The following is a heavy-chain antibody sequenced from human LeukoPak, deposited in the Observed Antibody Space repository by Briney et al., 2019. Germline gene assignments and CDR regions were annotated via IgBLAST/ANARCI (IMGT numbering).Heavy chain of an antibody. CDR2: IYYSGST. CDR3: ARGLNYYDSSGYYSVFDY. CDR1: GGSISSSSYY. Sequence: PSETLSLTCTVSGGSISSSSYYWGWIRQPPGTGLEWIGSIYYSGSTYYNPSLKSRVTISVDTSKNQFSLKLSSVTATDTAVYYCARGLNYYDSSGYYSVFDYWGQGTLVTVSS. V-gene: IGHV4-39*07. D-gene: IGHD3-22*01. J-gene: IGHJ4*02.